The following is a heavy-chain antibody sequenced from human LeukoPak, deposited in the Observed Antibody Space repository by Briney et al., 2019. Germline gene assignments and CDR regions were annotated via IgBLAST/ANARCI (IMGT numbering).Heavy chain of an antibody. D-gene: IGHD5-24*01. V-gene: IGHV4-31*03. Sequence: SETLSLTCTVSGGSISSGGYYWSWIRQHPGKGLEWIRYIYYSGSTYYNPSLKSRVTISVDTSKNQFSLKLSSVTAADTAVYYCAREGPGRRDGYDYIDYWGQGTLVTVSS. CDR1: GGSISSGGYY. J-gene: IGHJ4*02. CDR2: IYYSGST. CDR3: AREGPGRRDGYDYIDY.